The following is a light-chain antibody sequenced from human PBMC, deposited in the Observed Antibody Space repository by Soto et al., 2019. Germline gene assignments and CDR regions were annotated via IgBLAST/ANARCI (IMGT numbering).Light chain of an antibody. Sequence: EIVLTQSPATLSLSPGERATLSCRAGQSVSSNLAWYQQKPGQAPRLLIYGASTRATGIPARFSGSGSGTEFTLTISSLQSEDFAVYYCQQYNNWPPLTFGQGTRLEIK. CDR2: GAS. CDR1: QSVSSN. CDR3: QQYNNWPPLT. J-gene: IGKJ5*01. V-gene: IGKV3-15*01.